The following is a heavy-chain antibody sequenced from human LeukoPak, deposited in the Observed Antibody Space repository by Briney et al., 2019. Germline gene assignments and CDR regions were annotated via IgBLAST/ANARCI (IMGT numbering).Heavy chain of an antibody. J-gene: IGHJ4*02. V-gene: IGHV1-69*13. CDR3: ERDSSSAFDY. Sequence: TVKLSCKVSGGTFSSLYISWVRLPPGQGLEWMGGIIHIFGTANYAQKFQGRVTITADESTSTAYMELSSLRSEDAAVYECERDSSSAFDYWGQGTLVTVSS. CDR1: GGTFSSLY. D-gene: IGHD6-6*01. CDR2: IIHIFGTA.